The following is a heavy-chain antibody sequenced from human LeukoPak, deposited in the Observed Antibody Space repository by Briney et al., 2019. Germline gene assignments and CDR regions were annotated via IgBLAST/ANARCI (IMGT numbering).Heavy chain of an antibody. CDR1: GGTFSSYA. Sequence: ASVKVSCKASGGTFSSYAISWVRQAPGQGLEWMGGIIPIFGTANYAQKFQGRVTITTDESTSTAYMELSSLRSEDAAVYYCAGRGGSSSRRSPIDYWGQGTLVTVSS. D-gene: IGHD6-6*01. CDR3: AGRGGSSSRRSPIDY. V-gene: IGHV1-69*05. J-gene: IGHJ4*02. CDR2: IIPIFGTA.